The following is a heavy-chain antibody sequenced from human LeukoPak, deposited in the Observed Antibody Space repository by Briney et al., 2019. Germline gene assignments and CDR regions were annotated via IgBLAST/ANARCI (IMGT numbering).Heavy chain of an antibody. CDR1: GGSFSGYY. CDR2: INHSGST. V-gene: IGHV4-34*01. Sequence: SETLSLTCADYGGSFSGYYWSWIRQPPGKGLEWIGEINHSGSTNYNPSLKSRVTISVDTSKNQFSLKLSSVTAADTAVYYCVRYSSSYNWFDPWGQGTLVTVSS. CDR3: VRYSSSYNWFDP. D-gene: IGHD6-13*01. J-gene: IGHJ5*02.